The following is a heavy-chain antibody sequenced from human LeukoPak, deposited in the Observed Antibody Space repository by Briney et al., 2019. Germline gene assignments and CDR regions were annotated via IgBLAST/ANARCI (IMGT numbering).Heavy chain of an antibody. CDR2: ISGSGGST. D-gene: IGHD3-3*01. CDR1: GFTFSSYA. Sequence: GGSLRLSCAAFGFTFSSYAMSWVRQTPGKGLEWVSAISGSGGSTYYADSVKGRFTISRDNSKNTLFLQMNSLRAEDTAPYYCAKSVAIYFYYGLDVWGQGTTVAVSS. V-gene: IGHV3-23*01. J-gene: IGHJ6*02. CDR3: AKSVAIYFYYGLDV.